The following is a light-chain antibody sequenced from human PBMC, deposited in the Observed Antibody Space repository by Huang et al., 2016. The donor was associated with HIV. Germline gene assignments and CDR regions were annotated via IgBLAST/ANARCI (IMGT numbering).Light chain of an antibody. CDR3: QQYSTSSYT. CDR2: DSH. V-gene: IGKV3D-20*01. CDR1: QSVSNNY. J-gene: IGKJ2*01. Sequence: VLTHSPATLSLSPGERATLNRGASQSVSNNYLAWYQQKPGLPPRLLLCDSHVRDTGVPDRCGGSGSGTDFTRTISRLEPEDFAMYYCQQYSTSSYTFGQGTRVDI.